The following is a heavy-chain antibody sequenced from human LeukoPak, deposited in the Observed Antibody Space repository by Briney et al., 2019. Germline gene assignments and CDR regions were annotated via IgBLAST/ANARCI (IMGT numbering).Heavy chain of an antibody. Sequence: SETLSLTCAVYVGSFSGHFWTWIRQPPGKRLEWIGEINHSGSTDYNPSLKGRVTISVDTSKNQFSLKLSSVTATDTAIYYCARSRLVGLTVMVLARGAFDIWGQGTVVTVSA. CDR2: INHSGST. V-gene: IGHV4-34*01. D-gene: IGHD2/OR15-2a*01. CDR3: ARSRLVGLTVMVLARGAFDI. J-gene: IGHJ3*02. CDR1: VGSFSGHF.